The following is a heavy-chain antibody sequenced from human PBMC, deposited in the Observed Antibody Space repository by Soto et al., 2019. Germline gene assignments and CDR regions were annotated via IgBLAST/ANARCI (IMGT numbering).Heavy chain of an antibody. D-gene: IGHD2-15*01. CDR1: GGSFSTYY. CDR2: INHSGST. Sequence: QVQLQQWGAGLLKPSETLSLTCAVYGGSFSTYYWSWIRQPPGKGLEYIGEINHSGSTNYNPSLKSRVTMSEDTSKNQFSLKLSSVTAADTAVYYCARARYCSGGSCYLVYAFDIWGQGTMVTVSS. V-gene: IGHV4-34*01. J-gene: IGHJ3*02. CDR3: ARARYCSGGSCYLVYAFDI.